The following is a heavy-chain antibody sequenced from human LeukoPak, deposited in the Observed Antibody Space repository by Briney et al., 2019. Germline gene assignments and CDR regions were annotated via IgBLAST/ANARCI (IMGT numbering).Heavy chain of an antibody. CDR1: GFTFSSYS. CDR3: KLIIAAAGTDY. Sequence: GGSLRLSCAASGFTFSSYSMNWVRQAPGKGLEWVSSISSSGSYTYYADSLKGRFPISRDNAKNSLYLQMDSLRGEDTAVYYCKLIIAAAGTDYWGQGTLVTVSS. D-gene: IGHD6-13*01. CDR2: ISSSGSYT. J-gene: IGHJ4*02. V-gene: IGHV3-21*01.